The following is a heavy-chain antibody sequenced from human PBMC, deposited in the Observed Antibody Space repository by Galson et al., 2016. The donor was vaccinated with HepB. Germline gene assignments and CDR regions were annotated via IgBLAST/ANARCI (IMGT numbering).Heavy chain of an antibody. CDR2: IDWDDGI. Sequence: PALVKPTQTLTLTCTFPGFSLTSSGMFVNWIRQPPGKALEWLALIDWDDGIHYTSSQKTRLTISKDTSKRQVVLSMTNVDPMDTATYYCARSRDFVMDVWGQGVTVTVS. CDR1: GFSLTSSGMF. J-gene: IGHJ6*02. D-gene: IGHD2-15*01. V-gene: IGHV2-70*01. CDR3: ARSRDFVMDV.